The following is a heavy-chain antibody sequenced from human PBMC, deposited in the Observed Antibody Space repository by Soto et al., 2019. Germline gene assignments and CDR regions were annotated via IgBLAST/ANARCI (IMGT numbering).Heavy chain of an antibody. Sequence: ASVKVSCKASGGTFSSYAISWVRQAPGQGLEWLGGIIPIFGTANCAQKFQGRVTITADESTSTAYMELSSLRSEDTALYHCASHGMVTFGVVIAYFPLYYCGQGTLVTVSS. CDR3: ASHGMVTFGVVIAYFPLYY. D-gene: IGHD3-16*02. CDR1: GGTFSSYA. J-gene: IGHJ4*02. CDR2: IIPIFGTA. V-gene: IGHV1-69*13.